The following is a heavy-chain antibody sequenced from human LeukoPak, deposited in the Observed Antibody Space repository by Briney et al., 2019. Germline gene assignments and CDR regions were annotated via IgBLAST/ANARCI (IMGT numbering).Heavy chain of an antibody. CDR2: IYHSGST. CDR3: ARAAAAAGGQYFDY. Sequence: PSETLSLTCTVSGYSISSGYYWGWIRQPPGKGLEWIGSIYHSGSTYYNPSLKSRVTMSVDTSKNQFSLKLSSVTAADTAVYYCARAAAAAGGQYFDYWGQGSVVTVSA. J-gene: IGHJ4*02. V-gene: IGHV4-38-2*02. CDR1: GYSISSGYY. D-gene: IGHD6-13*01.